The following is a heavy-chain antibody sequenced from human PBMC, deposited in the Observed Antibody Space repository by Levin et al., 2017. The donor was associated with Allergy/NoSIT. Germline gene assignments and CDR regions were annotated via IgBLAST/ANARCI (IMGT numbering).Heavy chain of an antibody. CDR3: ASRYGSGTYYQGNNY. CDR2: IITSGTHT. J-gene: IGHJ4*02. D-gene: IGHD3-10*01. Sequence: GGSLRLSCAASGFTFSDYYMSWIRQAPGKGLEWISYIITSGTHTSYADSVKGRFTISRDNANDLVFLQMNSLRAEDTAVYYCASRYGSGTYYQGNNYWGQGTLVTVSS. V-gene: IGHV3-11*03. CDR1: GFTFSDYY.